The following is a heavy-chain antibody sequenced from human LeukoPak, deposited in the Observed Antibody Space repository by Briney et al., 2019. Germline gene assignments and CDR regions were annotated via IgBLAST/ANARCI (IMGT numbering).Heavy chain of an antibody. V-gene: IGHV3-23*01. CDR3: AKDLDSSGWWVFGY. D-gene: IGHD6-19*01. CDR2: ISGSGGST. J-gene: IGHJ4*02. Sequence: PGGSLRLSCAASGFTFSSYWMSWVRQVPGKGLEWVSAISGSGGSTYYADSVKGRFTISRDNSKNTLYLQMNSLRAEDTAVYYCAKDLDSSGWWVFGYWGQGTLVTVSS. CDR1: GFTFSSYW.